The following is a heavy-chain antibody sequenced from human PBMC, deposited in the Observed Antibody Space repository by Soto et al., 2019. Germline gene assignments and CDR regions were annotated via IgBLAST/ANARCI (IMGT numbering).Heavy chain of an antibody. J-gene: IGHJ6*02. V-gene: IGHV3-9*01. CDR3: ARDLTPGGADV. CDR2: IFWSGGSV. D-gene: IGHD4-17*01. CDR1: GLTFDEHA. Sequence: EVQLVESGGGLVQPGRSLRLSCVVSGLTFDEHAMHWVRQGPGKGLEWVSGIFWSGGSVGYADSVKGRFTGSRDKAKNSLYLQMDSLRAEDTALYYCARDLTPGGADVWGQGTTVTVSS.